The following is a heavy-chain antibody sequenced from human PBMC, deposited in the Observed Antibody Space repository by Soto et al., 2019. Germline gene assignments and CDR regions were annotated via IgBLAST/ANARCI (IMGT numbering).Heavy chain of an antibody. CDR1: GFTSSSYG. D-gene: IGHD5-18*01. Sequence: GGSLRLSCAASGFTSSSYGMHWVRQAPGKGLEWVAVIWYDGSNKYYADSVKGRFTISRDNSKNTLYLQMNSLRAEDTAVYYCARAHNPHTAMVPTDYWGQGTLVTVSS. CDR3: ARAHNPHTAMVPTDY. V-gene: IGHV3-33*01. CDR2: IWYDGSNK. J-gene: IGHJ4*02.